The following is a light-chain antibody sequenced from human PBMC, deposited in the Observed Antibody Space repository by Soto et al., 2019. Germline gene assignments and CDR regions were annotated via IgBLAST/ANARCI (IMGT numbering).Light chain of an antibody. J-gene: IGLJ2*01. CDR1: SSDIGGYNF. CDR3: ASHTTSSTVV. Sequence: SALAQPASVSGSPGQSITISCTGSSSDIGGYNFVSWYQQHPGKVPKLMIYDVSNRPSGVSSRFSGSKSDNTASLTISGLQAEDEADYYCASHTTSSTVVFGGGTKLTVL. V-gene: IGLV2-14*03. CDR2: DVS.